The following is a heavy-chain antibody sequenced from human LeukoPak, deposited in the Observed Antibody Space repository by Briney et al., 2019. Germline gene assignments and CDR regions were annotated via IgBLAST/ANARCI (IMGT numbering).Heavy chain of an antibody. CDR1: GYTFTGYG. CDR3: ARDTNYYDSSGLPSFDP. V-gene: IGHV1-18*01. Sequence: ASVKVSCKASGYTFTGYGISWVRQAPGQGLAWMGWISAYNGNTNYAQKLQGRVTMTTDTSTSTAYMELRSLRSDDTAVYYCARDTNYYDSSGLPSFDPWGQGTLVTVSS. J-gene: IGHJ5*02. D-gene: IGHD3-22*01. CDR2: ISAYNGNT.